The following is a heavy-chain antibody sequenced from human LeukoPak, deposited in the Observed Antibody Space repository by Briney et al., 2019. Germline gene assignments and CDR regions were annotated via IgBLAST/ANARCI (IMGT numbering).Heavy chain of an antibody. D-gene: IGHD3-22*01. CDR3: AKGRKTYYYDSYDY. J-gene: IGHJ4*02. CDR1: GFTFSSYA. Sequence: PGGPLRLSCAATGFTFSSYAMSWARQAPGKGLEWVSAISGSGGSTYYADSVKGRFTISRDNSKNTLYLQMNSLRAEDTAVYYCAKGRKTYYYDSYDYWGQGTLVTVSS. V-gene: IGHV3-23*01. CDR2: ISGSGGST.